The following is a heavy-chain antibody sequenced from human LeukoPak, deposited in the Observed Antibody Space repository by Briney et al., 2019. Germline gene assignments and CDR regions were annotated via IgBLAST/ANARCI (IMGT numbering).Heavy chain of an antibody. J-gene: IGHJ3*02. CDR2: ISSSGSTI. V-gene: IGHV3-11*01. Sequence: GGSLRLSCAASGFTFSDYYMSWIRQAPGKGLEWVSYISSSGSTIYYADSVKGRFTISRDNAKNSLYLQMNSLRAEDMAVYYCARHPPDSGYGPDAFDIWGQGTMVTVSS. CDR3: ARHPPDSGYGPDAFDI. D-gene: IGHD5-12*01. CDR1: GFTFSDYY.